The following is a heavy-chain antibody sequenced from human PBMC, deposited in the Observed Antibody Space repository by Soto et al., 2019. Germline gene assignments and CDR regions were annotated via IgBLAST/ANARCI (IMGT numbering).Heavy chain of an antibody. CDR2: IKQDGSEK. Sequence: GGSLRLSCAASGFTFIFYWMSWVRQAPWKGLEWVANIKQDGSEKYYVDSVKGRFTISRDNAKNSLYLRMNSLRAEDTAVYYCARPSYYDSGTYYKLPKYYFDYWGQGTLVTVSS. D-gene: IGHD3-10*01. CDR3: ARPSYYDSGTYYKLPKYYFDY. V-gene: IGHV3-7*04. CDR1: GFTFIFYW. J-gene: IGHJ4*02.